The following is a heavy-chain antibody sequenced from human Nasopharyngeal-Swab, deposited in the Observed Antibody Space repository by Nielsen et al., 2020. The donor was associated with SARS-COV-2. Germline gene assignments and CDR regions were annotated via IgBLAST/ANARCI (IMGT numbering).Heavy chain of an antibody. J-gene: IGHJ4*02. CDR2: INLYGSQK. Sequence: GESLKISCAASGFSFSSYWMSWVRQAPGKGLEWVANINLYGSQKNFVDSVKGRFTISRDNAKNSLCLEMHSLRAEDSAVYYCSRGADALAYCGGDCFSEYFFDSWGQGTLVTVSS. D-gene: IGHD2-21*02. CDR1: GFSFSSYW. V-gene: IGHV3-7*04. CDR3: SRGADALAYCGGDCFSEYFFDS.